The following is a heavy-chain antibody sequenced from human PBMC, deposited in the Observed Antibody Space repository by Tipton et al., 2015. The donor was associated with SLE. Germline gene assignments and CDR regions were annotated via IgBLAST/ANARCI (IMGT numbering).Heavy chain of an antibody. CDR1: GGSISSSSYY. D-gene: IGHD5-18*01. Sequence: TLSLTCTVSGGSISSSSYYWGWVRQPPGKGLEWIGSIYYSGSTYYNSFLKSRVTMSVDTSKNQFSLRLTSVIAADTAVYYCARLHGYSYGLNWFDPWGQGTLISVSS. CDR3: ARLHGYSYGLNWFDP. J-gene: IGHJ5*02. V-gene: IGHV4-39*07. CDR2: IYYSGST.